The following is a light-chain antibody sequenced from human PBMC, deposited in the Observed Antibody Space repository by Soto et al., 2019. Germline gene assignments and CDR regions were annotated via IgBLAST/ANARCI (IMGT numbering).Light chain of an antibody. CDR1: QGIRNY. V-gene: IGKV1-27*01. J-gene: IGKJ5*01. CDR2: AAS. CDR3: QKYNSAPLT. Sequence: DIQMTQSPSSLSASVGDRVTITCRASQGIRNYLAWYQQRPGKVPTLLIYAASTLQSGVPSRFSGSGSGTHFTLTISSLQPEDVVTYYCQKYNSAPLTFGQGTRLEIK.